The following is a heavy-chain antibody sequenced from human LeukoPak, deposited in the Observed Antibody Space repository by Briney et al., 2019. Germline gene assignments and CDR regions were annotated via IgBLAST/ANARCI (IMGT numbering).Heavy chain of an antibody. CDR2: ISSSSSYI. D-gene: IGHD2-15*01. Sequence: PGGSLRLSCAASGFTFSSYSMNWVRQAPGKGLEWVSSISSSSSYIYYADSVKGRFTISRDNAKNSLYLQMNSLRAEDTAVYYCARDPPSVVVVAATRPDYWGQGTLVTDSS. J-gene: IGHJ4*02. V-gene: IGHV3-21*01. CDR1: GFTFSSYS. CDR3: ARDPPSVVVVAATRPDY.